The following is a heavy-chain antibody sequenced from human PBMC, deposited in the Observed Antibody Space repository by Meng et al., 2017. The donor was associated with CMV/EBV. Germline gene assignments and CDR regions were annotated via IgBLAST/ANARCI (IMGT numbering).Heavy chain of an antibody. CDR3: TRPNAYYDFWSGYGMGYYYYSMDV. D-gene: IGHD3-3*01. V-gene: IGHV3-73*01. Sequence: GGSLRLSCAASGFTFSGSAMHWVRQASGKGLEWVGPIRSKANSYSTAYDASVKDRFTISRDDSKNTAYLQMNSLKTEDTAVYYCTRPNAYYDFWSGYGMGYYYYSMDVWGQGTTVTVSS. CDR1: GFTFSGSA. J-gene: IGHJ6*02. CDR2: IRSKANSYST.